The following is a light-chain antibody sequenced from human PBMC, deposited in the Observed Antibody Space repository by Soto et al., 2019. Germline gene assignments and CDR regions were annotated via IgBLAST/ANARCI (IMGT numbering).Light chain of an antibody. CDR3: SSYTSSSTRV. V-gene: IGLV2-14*03. Sequence: QSALTQPASVSGSPGQSITISCTGTSSDVGAYDYVSWYQQHPDKAPKLMIYEVSNRPSGVSDRFSSSKSVNTATLTISGLQAEYEADYYCSSYTSSSTRVFGTGTKVTVL. CDR1: SSDVGAYDY. CDR2: EVS. J-gene: IGLJ1*01.